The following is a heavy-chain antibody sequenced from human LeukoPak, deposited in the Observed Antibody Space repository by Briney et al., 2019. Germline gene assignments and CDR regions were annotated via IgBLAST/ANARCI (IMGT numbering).Heavy chain of an antibody. CDR3: ARGGYCSGGSCYQQYYYDSSGYYYDAFDI. D-gene: IGHD3-22*01. CDR2: IYYSGST. Sequence: SETLSLTCTVSGGSISSYYWSWIRQPPGKGLEWIGYIYYSGSTNYNPSLKSRVTISVDTSKNRFSLKLSSVTAADTAVYYCARGGYCSGGSCYQQYYYDSSGYYYDAFDIWGQGTMVTVSS. CDR1: GGSISSYY. V-gene: IGHV4-59*08. J-gene: IGHJ3*02.